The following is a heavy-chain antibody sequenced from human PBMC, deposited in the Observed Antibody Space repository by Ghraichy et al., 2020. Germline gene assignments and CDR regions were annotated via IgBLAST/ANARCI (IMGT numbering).Heavy chain of an antibody. CDR3: ARDRYYYDSSGYYWGGYYYGMDV. Sequence: LSLTCAASGFTFSSYSMNWVRQAPGKGLEWVSSISSSSYIYYADSVKGRFTISRDNAKNSLYLQMNSLRAEDTAVYYCARDRYYYDSSGYYWGGYYYGMDVWGQGTTVTVSS. CDR2: ISSSSYI. J-gene: IGHJ6*02. V-gene: IGHV3-21*01. D-gene: IGHD3-22*01. CDR1: GFTFSSYS.